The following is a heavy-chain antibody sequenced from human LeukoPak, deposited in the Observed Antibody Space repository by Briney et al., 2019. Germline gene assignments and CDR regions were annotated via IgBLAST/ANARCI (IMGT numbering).Heavy chain of an antibody. J-gene: IGHJ4*02. D-gene: IGHD3-22*01. CDR2: ISGSGGST. V-gene: IGHV3-23*01. CDR1: GFTFSSYA. CDR3: VKPYDSSGYYYNY. Sequence: PGGSLRLSCAASGFTFSSYAMSWVRQAPGKGLEWVSAISGSGGSTYYADSVKGRFTISRDNSKNTLYLQMNSLRAEDTAVYYCVKPYDSSGYYYNYWGQGTLVTASS.